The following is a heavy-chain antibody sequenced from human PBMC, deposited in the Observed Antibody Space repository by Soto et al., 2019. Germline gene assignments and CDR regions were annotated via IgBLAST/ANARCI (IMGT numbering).Heavy chain of an antibody. V-gene: IGHV1-69*12. CDR3: ARDYYDISATTLSYWYFDL. D-gene: IGHD3-22*01. Sequence: QVELVQSGAEVKKPGSSVKVSCKASGGTFSSYAISWVRQAPGQGLEWMGGIIPIFGTANHAQKFKGRVTITADESTSTAYMELSSLRSEDTAVYYCARDYYDISATTLSYWYFDLWGRGTLVTVA. CDR1: GGTFSSYA. J-gene: IGHJ2*01. CDR2: IIPIFGTA.